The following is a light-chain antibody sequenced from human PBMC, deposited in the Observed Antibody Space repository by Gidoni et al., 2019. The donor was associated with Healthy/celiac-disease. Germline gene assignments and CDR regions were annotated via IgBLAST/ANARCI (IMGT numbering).Light chain of an antibody. J-gene: IGLJ7*01. V-gene: IGLV3-19*01. CDR2: GKN. CDR1: SLRSYY. Sequence: SSELTQDPAVSVALGQTVRITCQGDSLRSYYASWYQQTPGQAPVLVIYGKNNRPSGIPDRFSGSSSGNTASLTITGAQAEDEADYYCNSRDSSGNHAVFGGGTQLTVL. CDR3: NSRDSSGNHAV.